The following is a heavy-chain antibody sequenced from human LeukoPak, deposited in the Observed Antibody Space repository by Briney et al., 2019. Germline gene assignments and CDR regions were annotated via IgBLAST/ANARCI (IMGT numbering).Heavy chain of an antibody. CDR1: GGSISSGGYY. Sequence: SETLSLTCTVSGGSISSGGYYWSWIRQHPGKGLEWIGYIYYSGSTYYNPSLKSRVTISVDTSKNQFSLKLSSVTAADTAVYYCARGDYGGHDAFDIWGQGTMVTVSS. CDR2: IYYSGST. D-gene: IGHD4-23*01. V-gene: IGHV4-31*03. J-gene: IGHJ3*02. CDR3: ARGDYGGHDAFDI.